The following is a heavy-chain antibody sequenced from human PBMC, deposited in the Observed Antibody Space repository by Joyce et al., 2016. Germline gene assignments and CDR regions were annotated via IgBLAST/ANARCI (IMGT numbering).Heavy chain of an antibody. CDR2: ISFDGNKE. D-gene: IGHD6-19*01. CDR1: GFMFSDDL. Sequence: QVQLVESGGGVVQPGRSLRLSCAASGFMFSDDLNLHWVRQAPGKGLEWVAVISFDGNKEFYAESVRGRFTISRDNSKNTLYLQMNSVRVEDTAVYFCVRDKQWLVEDYHYGMDVWGQGTTVTVSS. CDR3: VRDKQWLVEDYHYGMDV. J-gene: IGHJ6*02. V-gene: IGHV3-30-3*01.